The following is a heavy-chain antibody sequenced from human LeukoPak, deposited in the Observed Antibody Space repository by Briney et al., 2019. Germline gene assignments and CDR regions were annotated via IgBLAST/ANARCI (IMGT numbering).Heavy chain of an antibody. CDR2: ILYDGFNK. J-gene: IGHJ4*02. CDR3: ARDLGNWGWNDF. D-gene: IGHD7-27*01. V-gene: IGHV3-33*01. Sequence: PGVSLRLFCAAWGFTFSSYVMHWVRQAPGKGLVWVAVILYDGFNKYYADSVKGRFTISRDNSKNTLYLQMNSLRAEDTAVYYCARDLGNWGWNDFWGQGTLVTVSS. CDR1: GFTFSSYV.